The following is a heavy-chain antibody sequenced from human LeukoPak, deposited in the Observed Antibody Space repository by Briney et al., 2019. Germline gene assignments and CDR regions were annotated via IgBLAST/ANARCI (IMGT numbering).Heavy chain of an antibody. D-gene: IGHD2-2*01. CDR1: EFSVGSNY. Sequence: PGGSLRLSCAASEFSVGSNYMTWVRQAPGKGLEWVSLIYSGGSTYYADSVKGRFTISRDNSKNTLYLQMNSLRAEDTAVYYCARANRQLLEEYYYYYYMDVWGKGTTVTVSS. J-gene: IGHJ6*03. CDR2: IYSGGST. V-gene: IGHV3-66*01. CDR3: ARANRQLLEEYYYYYYMDV.